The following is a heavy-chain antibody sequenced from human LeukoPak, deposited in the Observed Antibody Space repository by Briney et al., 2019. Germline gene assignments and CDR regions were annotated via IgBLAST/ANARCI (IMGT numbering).Heavy chain of an antibody. Sequence: SVKVSCKASGGTFNNYTISWVRQAPGQGLEWMGGIIPIFGTANYAQKFQGRVTITRNTSISTAYMELSSLRSEDTAVYYCARGAGLSSDFWSGYYTDMDVWGKGTTVTVSS. V-gene: IGHV1-69*05. D-gene: IGHD3-3*01. CDR1: GGTFNNYT. J-gene: IGHJ6*03. CDR2: IIPIFGTA. CDR3: ARGAGLSSDFWSGYYTDMDV.